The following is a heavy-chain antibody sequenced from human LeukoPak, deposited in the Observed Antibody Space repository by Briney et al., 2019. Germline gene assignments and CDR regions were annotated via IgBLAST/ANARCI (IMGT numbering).Heavy chain of an antibody. J-gene: IGHJ4*02. CDR2: ISAYNGNT. D-gene: IGHD1-26*01. Sequence: TXXGISWVXQAPGQGLEGMGWISAYNGNTNYAQKFQGRVTLTTDTSTSTAHMELRSLRSDDTAVYYCARDQVVGATAGTFDYWGQGTLVTVSS. CDR3: ARDQVVGATAGTFDY. CDR1: TXXG. V-gene: IGHV1-18*01.